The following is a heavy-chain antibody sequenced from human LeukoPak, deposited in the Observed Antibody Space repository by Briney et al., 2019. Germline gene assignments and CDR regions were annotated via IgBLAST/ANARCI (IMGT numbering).Heavy chain of an antibody. CDR2: ISWNSGSI. J-gene: IGHJ2*01. CDR1: GFTFDDYA. D-gene: IGHD4-11*01. V-gene: IGHV3-9*01. CDR3: AKDKVTTVTTSWYFDL. Sequence: GGSLRLSCAASGFTFDDYAMHWVRQAPGKGLEWVSGISWNSGSIGYADSVKGRFTISRDNAKNSLYLQMNSLRAEDTALYYCAKDKVTTVTTSWYFDLWGRGTLVTVSS.